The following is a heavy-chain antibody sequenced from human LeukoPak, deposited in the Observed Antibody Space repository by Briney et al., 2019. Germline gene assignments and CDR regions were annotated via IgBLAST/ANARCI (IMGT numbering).Heavy chain of an antibody. Sequence: ASVKVSCKAAGYTFTGYYMHWVRQAPGQGLEWMGWINPNRGGTNYAQKFQGRVTTTRDTSISTAYMELSRLRSDDTAVYYCATRQVLPDHPHYYYDMDVWGQGTTVTVSS. CDR2: INPNRGGT. J-gene: IGHJ6*02. D-gene: IGHD4/OR15-4a*01. CDR1: GYTFTGYY. V-gene: IGHV1-2*02. CDR3: ATRQVLPDHPHYYYDMDV.